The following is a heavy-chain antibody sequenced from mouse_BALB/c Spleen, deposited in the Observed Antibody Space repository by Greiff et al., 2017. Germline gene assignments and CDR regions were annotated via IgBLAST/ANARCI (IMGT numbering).Heavy chain of an antibody. CDR2: IWAGGST. Sequence: VKLQQSGPGLVAPSQSLSITCTVSGFSLTSYGVHWVRQPPGKGLEWLGVIWAGGSTNYNSALMSRLSISKDNSKSQVFLKMNSLQTDDTAMYYCARAGRYDVGWYFDVWGAGTTVTVSS. CDR1: GFSLTSYG. D-gene: IGHD2-14*01. J-gene: IGHJ1*01. CDR3: ARAGRYDVGWYFDV. V-gene: IGHV2-9*02.